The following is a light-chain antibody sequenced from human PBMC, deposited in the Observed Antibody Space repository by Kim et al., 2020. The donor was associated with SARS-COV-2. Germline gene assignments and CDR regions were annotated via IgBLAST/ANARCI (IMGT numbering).Light chain of an antibody. J-gene: IGLJ2*01. V-gene: IGLV2-8*01. CDR1: SSDVGRYNY. CDR2: DVS. CDR3: SSYAGSNDLV. Sequence: GQSVDISGTGTSSDVGRYNYVSWYQHHPGKAPKLIIYDVSKRPTGVPDRFSGAKCGNTASLTVSGLQAEDEADYYCSSYAGSNDLVFGGGTQLTVL.